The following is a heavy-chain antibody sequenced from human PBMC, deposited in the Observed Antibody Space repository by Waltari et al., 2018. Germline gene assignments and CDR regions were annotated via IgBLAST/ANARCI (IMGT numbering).Heavy chain of an antibody. CDR3: ARAIVVVPAADEPFDY. D-gene: IGHD2-2*01. CDR1: GGSISSGDYY. J-gene: IGHJ4*02. CDR2: IYYSGRT. V-gene: IGHV4-30-4*08. Sequence: QVQLQESGPGLVKPSQTLSLTCTVSGGSISSGDYYWSWIRQPPGKGLEWIGYIYYSGRTYYNPSLKSRVTISVDTSKNQFSLKLSSVTAADTAVYYCARAIVVVPAADEPFDYWGQGTLVTVSS.